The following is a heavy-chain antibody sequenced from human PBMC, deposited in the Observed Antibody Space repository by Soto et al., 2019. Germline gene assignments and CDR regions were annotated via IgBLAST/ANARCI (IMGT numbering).Heavy chain of an antibody. Sequence: PGGSLRLSCEASGFSFSSDSMGLVRQAAGKGLEWVSSISSSGSFKNYADSVKGRFTISRDNSKNSLYLQMNSLKDEDTAVYYCARDPPTGTTLDWVDSWGQGTLVTSPQ. D-gene: IGHD1-7*01. CDR2: ISSSGSFK. CDR3: ARDPPTGTTLDWVDS. J-gene: IGHJ5*01. V-gene: IGHV3-21*01. CDR1: GFSFSSDS.